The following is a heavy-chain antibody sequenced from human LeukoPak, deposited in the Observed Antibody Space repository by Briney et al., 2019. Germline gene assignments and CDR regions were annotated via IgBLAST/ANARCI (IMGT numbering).Heavy chain of an antibody. CDR1: GYTFTSYA. D-gene: IGHD2-2*01. J-gene: IGHJ6*03. V-gene: IGHV7-4-1*02. CDR3: ARDEIVVVPAATSSSYYYYYYMDV. Sequence: ASVKVSCKASGYTFTSYAMNWVRQAPGQGLEWMGWINTNTGNPTYAQGFTGRFVFSLDTSVSTAYLQISSLKAEDTAVYYCARDEIVVVPAATSSSYYYYYYMDVWGKGTTVTISS. CDR2: INTNTGNP.